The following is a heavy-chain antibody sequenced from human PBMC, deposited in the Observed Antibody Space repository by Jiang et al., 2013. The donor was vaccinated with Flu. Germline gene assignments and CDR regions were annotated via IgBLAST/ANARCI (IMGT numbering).Heavy chain of an antibody. J-gene: IGHJ4*02. CDR2: IFWDDRK. D-gene: IGHD2-2*01. Sequence: KPTQTLTLTCTFSGFSLTTDGVGVGWIRQPPGKALEWLALIFWDDRKHYSPSLKTRLTITKDATKNQVVLTMTNMDPVDTATFFCAHRQDVDDVVTVPAAFDSWGPGTLVTVSS. CDR3: AHRQDVDDVVTVPAAFDS. CDR1: GFSLTTDGVG. V-gene: IGHV2-5*02.